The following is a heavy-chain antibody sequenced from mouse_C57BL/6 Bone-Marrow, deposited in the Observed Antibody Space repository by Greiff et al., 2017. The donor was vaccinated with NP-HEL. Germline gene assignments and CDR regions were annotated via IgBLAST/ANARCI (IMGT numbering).Heavy chain of an antibody. CDR3: ARDADGYYDGWYFDV. CDR2: SRNKANDYTT. J-gene: IGHJ1*03. V-gene: IGHV7-1*01. Sequence: EVKLVESGGGLVQSGRSLRLSCATSGFTFSDFYMEWVRQAPGKGLEWIAASRNKANDYTTEYSASVKGRFIVSRDTSHSILYLQMNALRAEDTAIYYCARDADGYYDGWYFDVWGTGTTVTVSS. CDR1: GFTFSDFY. D-gene: IGHD2-3*01.